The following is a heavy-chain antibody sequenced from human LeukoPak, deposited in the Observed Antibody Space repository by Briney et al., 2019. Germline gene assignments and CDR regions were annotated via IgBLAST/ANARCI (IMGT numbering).Heavy chain of an antibody. D-gene: IGHD3-10*01. J-gene: IGHJ4*02. CDR2: INHSGST. V-gene: IGHV4-34*01. CDR1: GGSFSGYY. CDR3: ARGQWFRAF. Sequence: SETLSLTCAVYGGSFSGYYWSWIRQPPGKGLEWIGEINHSGSTNYNPSLKSRVTISVDTPKNQFSLKMNSVTAADTAVYYCARGQWFRAFWSRGTPVTVSS.